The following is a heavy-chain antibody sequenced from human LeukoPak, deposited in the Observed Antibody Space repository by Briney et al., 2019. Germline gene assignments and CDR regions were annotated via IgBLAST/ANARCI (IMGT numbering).Heavy chain of an antibody. V-gene: IGHV3-30*02. CDR2: IRFDGSNK. CDR1: GFTFSSYG. Sequence: GGSLRLSCAASGFTFSSYGMHWVRQAPGKGLEWVAFIRFDGSNKYYEDSVKGRFTISRDNSKNTLYLQMNSLRAEDTAVYYCAKDHWFGTRYYFDYWGQGTLVTVSS. CDR3: AKDHWFGTRYYFDY. D-gene: IGHD3-10*01. J-gene: IGHJ4*02.